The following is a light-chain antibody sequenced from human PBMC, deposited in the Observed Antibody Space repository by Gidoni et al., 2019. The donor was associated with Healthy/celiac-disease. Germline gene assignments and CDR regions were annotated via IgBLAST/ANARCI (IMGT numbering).Light chain of an antibody. V-gene: IGKV3-20*01. CDR1: QSVSSSY. Sequence: EIVLTQSPGTLSLSPGERATLSCRASQSVSSSYLAWYQQNPGQAPRLLIYGASSRATGIPDRFSGSGSGTDFTLTISRLDPEDFEVYYCQQYGSSSWTFGQGTKVEIK. J-gene: IGKJ1*01. CDR3: QQYGSSSWT. CDR2: GAS.